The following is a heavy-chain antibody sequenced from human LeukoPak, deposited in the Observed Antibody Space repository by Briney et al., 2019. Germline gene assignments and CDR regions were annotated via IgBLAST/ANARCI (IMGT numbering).Heavy chain of an antibody. D-gene: IGHD3-10*01. Sequence: GGSLRLSCAASGFTFSSYEMNWARQAPGKGLEWVSYISSSGSTIYYADSVKGRFTISRDNSKNTLYLQMDSLRAEDTAVYYCAKDRGVGSGSFYWGQGTLVTVSS. J-gene: IGHJ4*02. CDR1: GFTFSSYE. CDR3: AKDRGVGSGSFY. CDR2: ISSSGSTI. V-gene: IGHV3-48*03.